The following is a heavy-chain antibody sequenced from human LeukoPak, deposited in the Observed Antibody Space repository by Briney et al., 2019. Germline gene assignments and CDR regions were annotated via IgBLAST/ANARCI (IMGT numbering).Heavy chain of an antibody. D-gene: IGHD3-10*01. V-gene: IGHV3-23*01. CDR1: GFTFSSYA. CDR3: AKDIRGSGSYGWFDP. Sequence: PGGSLRLSCAASGFTFSSYAMGWVRQAPGKGLEWVSSIGYSGVSTYYADSVKGRFTISRDNSKNTLYLQMNSLRVEDTAVYNCAKDIRGSGSYGWFDPWGQGTLVTVSS. CDR2: IGYSGVST. J-gene: IGHJ5*02.